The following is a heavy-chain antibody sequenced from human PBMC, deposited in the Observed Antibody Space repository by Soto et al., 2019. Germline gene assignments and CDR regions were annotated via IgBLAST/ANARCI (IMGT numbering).Heavy chain of an antibody. CDR1: GFTFSRYS. Sequence: QVQLVESGGNVVQPGRSLRLSCAASGFTFSRYSMHWVRQAPGKGLEWVAIISYDGINKYYADSVQGRFTISRDNSKNTLYLQMDSLRSEDTAVYFCGSVPLHLLSSDYYEMDVWGQGTTVTVSS. CDR3: GSVPLHLLSSDYYEMDV. D-gene: IGHD2-15*01. CDR2: ISYDGINK. J-gene: IGHJ6*02. V-gene: IGHV3-30-3*01.